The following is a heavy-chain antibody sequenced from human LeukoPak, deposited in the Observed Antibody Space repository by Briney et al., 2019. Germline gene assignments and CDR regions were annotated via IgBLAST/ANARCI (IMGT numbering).Heavy chain of an antibody. Sequence: GGSLRLSCAASGFTFSSYAMSWVRQAPGKGLEWVSVIYSGGSTYYADSVKGRFTISRDNSKNTLYLQMNSLRAEDTAVYYCARGGVEQQLVSPYWGQGTLVTVSS. CDR1: GFTFSSYA. J-gene: IGHJ4*02. CDR2: IYSGGST. CDR3: ARGGVEQQLVSPY. V-gene: IGHV3-53*01. D-gene: IGHD6-13*01.